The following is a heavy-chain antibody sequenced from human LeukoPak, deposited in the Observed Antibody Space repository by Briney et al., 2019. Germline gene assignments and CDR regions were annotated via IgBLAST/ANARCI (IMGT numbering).Heavy chain of an antibody. CDR1: GGSISTSTYY. V-gene: IGHV4-39*01. CDR3: ARRVYSGSYNWYFDL. J-gene: IGHJ2*01. D-gene: IGHD1-26*01. Sequence: SETLSLTCTVSGGSISTSTYYWGWIRQPPGKGLEWIGSISYSGSTYNNPSLKSRVTISVETSKNQFSLKLSSVTAPGTAVYYCARRVYSGSYNWYFDLWGRGTLVTVSS. CDR2: ISYSGST.